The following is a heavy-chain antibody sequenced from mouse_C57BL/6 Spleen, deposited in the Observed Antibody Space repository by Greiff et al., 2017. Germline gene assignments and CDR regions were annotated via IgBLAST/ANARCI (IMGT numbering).Heavy chain of an antibody. Sequence: QVTLKVSGPGILQSSQTLSLTCSFSGFSLSTSGMGVSWIRHPSGKGLEWLAHIYWDDDSCYNPSLKSRLTISKDTSKNQVCLKITSVDTADTATYYCARREGDGYFDVWGTGTTVTVSS. CDR2: IYWDDDS. J-gene: IGHJ1*03. V-gene: IGHV8-12*01. CDR1: GFSLSTSGMG. D-gene: IGHD3-3*01. CDR3: ARREGDGYFDV.